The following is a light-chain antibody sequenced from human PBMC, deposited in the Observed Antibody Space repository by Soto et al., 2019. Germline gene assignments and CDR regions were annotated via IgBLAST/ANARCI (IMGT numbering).Light chain of an antibody. CDR3: AAWDDSLNGRWV. Sequence: QSALTQPPSASGSPGQSVTISCTGTSNDVGGYRYVSWYQQYPGKAPKLMIYEVSKRPSGVPDRFSGSKSGNTASLTVSGLQAEDEADYYCAAWDDSLNGRWVFGGGTKLTVL. J-gene: IGLJ3*02. V-gene: IGLV2-8*01. CDR1: SNDVGGYRY. CDR2: EVS.